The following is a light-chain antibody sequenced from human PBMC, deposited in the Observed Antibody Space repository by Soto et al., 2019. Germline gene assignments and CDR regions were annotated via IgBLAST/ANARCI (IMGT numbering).Light chain of an antibody. J-gene: IGLJ2*01. Sequence: QSALTQPASVSGSPGQSITISCTGTSSDVGGYNFVSWYQQHPGKAPKFIIYDVRNRPSGVSNRFSGSRSGNTASLTISGLQAEDEADYYCSSYTSCSTVIFGGGTKL. CDR1: SSDVGGYNF. V-gene: IGLV2-14*03. CDR2: DVR. CDR3: SSYTSCSTVI.